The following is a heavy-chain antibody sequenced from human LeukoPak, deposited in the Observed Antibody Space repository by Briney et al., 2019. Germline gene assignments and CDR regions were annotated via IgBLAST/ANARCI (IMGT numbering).Heavy chain of an antibody. V-gene: IGHV1-69*05. D-gene: IGHD2-2*01. J-gene: IGHJ3*02. CDR3: AIGGGDIVVVPAATMFPPAAFDI. CDR2: IIPIFGTA. CDR1: GGTFSSYA. Sequence: SVKVSCKASGGTFSSYAISWVRQAPGQGLEWMGRIIPIFGTANYAQKFQGRVTITTDESTSTAYMELSSLRSEDTAVYYCAIGGGDIVVVPAATMFPPAAFDIWGQGTMVSVSS.